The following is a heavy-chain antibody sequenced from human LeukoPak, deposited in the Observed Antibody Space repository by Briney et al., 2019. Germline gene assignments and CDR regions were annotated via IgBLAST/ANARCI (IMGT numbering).Heavy chain of an antibody. Sequence: PGGSLRLACAASGFTFISYAMSCVRQAPGKWLEWVLAISGSGGSTYYADSVKGRFTISRDNSKNTLYLQMNSLRAEDTAVYYCAKFSAGVAAAAPDVDYWGQGTLVTVSS. D-gene: IGHD6-13*01. V-gene: IGHV3-23*01. CDR3: AKFSAGVAAAAPDVDY. CDR1: GFTFISYA. CDR2: ISGSGGST. J-gene: IGHJ4*02.